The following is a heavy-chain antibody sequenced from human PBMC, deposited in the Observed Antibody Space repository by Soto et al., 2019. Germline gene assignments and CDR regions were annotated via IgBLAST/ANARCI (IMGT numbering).Heavy chain of an antibody. CDR1: GDSVSSNTAS. CDR2: TYFRSKWYN. D-gene: IGHD5-12*01. V-gene: IGHV6-1*01. CDR3: AKGDNLGPKTGYAFDP. J-gene: IGHJ5*02. Sequence: WQTLSLTCAISGDSVSSNTASWNWIRQSPSRGLEWLGRTYFRSKWYNDYAVSVKSRIIINPDTSNNQFSLQLNSVTPEDTAVYFCAKGDNLGPKTGYAFDPWGQGIMVTVSS.